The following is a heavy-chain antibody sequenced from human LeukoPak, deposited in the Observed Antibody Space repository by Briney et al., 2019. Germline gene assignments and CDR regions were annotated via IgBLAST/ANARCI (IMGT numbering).Heavy chain of an antibody. J-gene: IGHJ3*02. V-gene: IGHV4-4*07. CDR1: GDSISSYY. D-gene: IGHD3/OR15-3a*01. Sequence: PSETLSLTCTVSGDSISSYYWSWIRQPAGRGLEWIGRINPSESTNYNPSLKSRVTMSVDTSKNQFSLKLSSVTAADTAVYYCARGTVALSAFDIWGQGTMVTVSS. CDR2: INPSEST. CDR3: ARGTVALSAFDI.